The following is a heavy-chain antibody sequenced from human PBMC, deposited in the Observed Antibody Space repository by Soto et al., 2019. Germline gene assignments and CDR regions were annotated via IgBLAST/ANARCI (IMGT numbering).Heavy chain of an antibody. V-gene: IGHV3-23*01. D-gene: IGHD3-16*01. J-gene: IGHJ4*02. CDR3: AKDHWGSY. CDR1: GFTFDGYA. Sequence: PGESLSLSCAASGFTFDGYAMSWVRQAPGKGLEWVSAISTSGGNTFYAVSVKGRFTITRDNSKNTLYLQMNSLRTEDTAVYYCAKDHWGSYSGQGTLVTVSS. CDR2: ISTSGGNT.